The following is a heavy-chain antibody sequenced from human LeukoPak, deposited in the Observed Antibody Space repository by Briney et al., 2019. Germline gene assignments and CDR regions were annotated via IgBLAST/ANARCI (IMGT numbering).Heavy chain of an antibody. Sequence: GGSLRLSCAASGFTVSSNYMSWVRQAPGKGLEWVSVIYRGGGTAYADSVKGRFTISRDNSKNTLYLQMNSLRAEDTAVYYCARDLGQYYDTSDNWFDPWGQGTLVTVSS. D-gene: IGHD3-22*01. V-gene: IGHV3-66*01. CDR2: IYRGGGT. CDR3: ARDLGQYYDTSDNWFDP. CDR1: GFTVSSNY. J-gene: IGHJ5*02.